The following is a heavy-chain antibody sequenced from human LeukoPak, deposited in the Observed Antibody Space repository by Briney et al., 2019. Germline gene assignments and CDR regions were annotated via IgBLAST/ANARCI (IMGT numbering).Heavy chain of an antibody. CDR1: GFTFSSSW. V-gene: IGHV3-7*01. Sequence: GGSLRLSCAASGFTFSSSWMTWVRQAPAKGLEWVANINEEGSDRYYVGSVKRRFTISRDNAKNSRFLQMNSLIVDDTAVYYCARDDGNAYYEYWGQGTLVTVSS. D-gene: IGHD4-23*01. J-gene: IGHJ4*02. CDR3: ARDDGNAYYEY. CDR2: INEEGSDR.